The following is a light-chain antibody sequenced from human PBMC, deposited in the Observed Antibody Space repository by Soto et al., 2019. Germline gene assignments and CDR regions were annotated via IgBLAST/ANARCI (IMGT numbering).Light chain of an antibody. CDR1: QSVGSN. J-gene: IGKJ2*01. CDR3: QQYNNWPPYT. V-gene: IGKV3-15*01. Sequence: EIVMTQSPATLSVSPGERATLSCRASQSVGSNLAWYQQKPGQAPRLLIYDASTRGTAVPARFSGSGSGTDFTLTISSLQSEDFAVYYCQQYNNWPPYTFGQGTNLEIK. CDR2: DAS.